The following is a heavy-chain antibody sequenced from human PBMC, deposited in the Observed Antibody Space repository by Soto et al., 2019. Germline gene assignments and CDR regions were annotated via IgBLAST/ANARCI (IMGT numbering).Heavy chain of an antibody. Sequence: PGGSLRRSCSSSGCTSSAYYMNWFGQARGKGLELVANIKDDGTETFYAYSVRGRFTISRDNAKNSLFLQMNSLRVEDTAVYFCTSDRYPRFYHGSGSYPYYWGQGTPVTVSS. CDR1: GCTSSAYY. J-gene: IGHJ4*02. CDR3: TSDRYPRFYHGSGSYPYY. D-gene: IGHD3-10*01. CDR2: IKDDGTET. V-gene: IGHV3-7*03.